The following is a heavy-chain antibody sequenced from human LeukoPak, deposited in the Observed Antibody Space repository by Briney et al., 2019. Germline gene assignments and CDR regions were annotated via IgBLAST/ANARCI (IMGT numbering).Heavy chain of an antibody. V-gene: IGHV3-21*01. CDR2: ITSGSSYI. Sequence: PGGSLRLSCAASGFTFETYEMNWVRQAPGQRLEWVSSITSGSSYIYYADSVKGRFTISRDNAKSSLYLQMDSLRAEDTAVYYCARDPYSGNYGAYYYYYMDVWGKGTTVTISS. CDR3: ARDPYSGNYGAYYYYYMDV. J-gene: IGHJ6*03. D-gene: IGHD1-26*01. CDR1: GFTFETYE.